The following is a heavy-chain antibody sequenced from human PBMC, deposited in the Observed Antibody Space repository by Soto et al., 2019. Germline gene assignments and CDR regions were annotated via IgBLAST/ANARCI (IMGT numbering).Heavy chain of an antibody. V-gene: IGHV3-23*01. CDR1: GFPFSSYA. J-gene: IGHJ2*01. D-gene: IGHD1-20*01. Sequence: EVQLLESGGGLVQPGGSLRLSCLASGFPFSSYAMSWVRQAPGKGLEWVSAISGSGANTYYADSVKGRFTISRDFSKNTVYVQMNILRAEDTAVYYCAKSGDITYWYFDLWGRGTLVTVPS. CDR3: AKSGDITYWYFDL. CDR2: ISGSGANT.